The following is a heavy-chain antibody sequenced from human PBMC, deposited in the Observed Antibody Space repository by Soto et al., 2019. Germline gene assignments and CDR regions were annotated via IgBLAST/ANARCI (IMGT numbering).Heavy chain of an antibody. CDR3: AKDVGYSSGWRFDY. CDR1: GFTFDDYA. J-gene: IGHJ4*02. Sequence: LRLSCAASGFTFDDYAMHWVRQAPGKGLEWVSGISWNSGSIGYADSVKGRFTISRDNAKNSLYLQMNSLRAEDTALYYCAKDVGYSSGWRFDYWGQGTLVTVSS. D-gene: IGHD6-19*01. V-gene: IGHV3-9*01. CDR2: ISWNSGSI.